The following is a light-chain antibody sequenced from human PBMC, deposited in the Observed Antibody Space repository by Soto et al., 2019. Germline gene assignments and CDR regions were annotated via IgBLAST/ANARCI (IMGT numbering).Light chain of an antibody. J-gene: IGLJ2*01. Sequence: QSVLTQPPSVSGAPGQRVTISCTGSSPNIGAGYDVHWYQQLPGTAPKLLIYSDTHRPSGVPDRFSGSKSGTSASLAITGLQAEDEADYYCQSYDSSLGGKVFGGGTKLTVL. V-gene: IGLV1-40*01. CDR1: SPNIGAGYD. CDR2: SDT. CDR3: QSYDSSLGGKV.